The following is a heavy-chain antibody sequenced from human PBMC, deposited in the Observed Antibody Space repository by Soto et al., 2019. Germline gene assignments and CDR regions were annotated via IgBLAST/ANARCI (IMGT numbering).Heavy chain of an antibody. V-gene: IGHV3-23*01. CDR3: AKAGARLPGVRGWFDT. Sequence: GGSLRLSCAASGFTFSSYAMSWVRQAPGKGLEWVSAISGSGGSTYYADSVKGRFTISRDNSKNTLYLQMNSLRAEDTAVYYCAKAGARLPGVRGWFDTWGQGTLVTVSS. D-gene: IGHD3-10*01. J-gene: IGHJ5*02. CDR1: GFTFSSYA. CDR2: ISGSGGST.